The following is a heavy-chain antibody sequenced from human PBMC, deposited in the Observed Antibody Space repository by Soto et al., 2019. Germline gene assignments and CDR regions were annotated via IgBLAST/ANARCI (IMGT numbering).Heavy chain of an antibody. CDR1: GYTFTSYA. Sequence: QVQLVQSGAEVKKPGASVKVSCKASGYTFTSYAMHWVRQAPGQRLEWMGWINAGNGNTKYSQKFQGRVTITRDTSASTAYMELSSLRSEDTAVYYCAGGGQQLPTGYFQHWGQGTLVTVSS. CDR3: AGGGQQLPTGYFQH. V-gene: IGHV1-3*01. D-gene: IGHD6-13*01. CDR2: INAGNGNT. J-gene: IGHJ1*01.